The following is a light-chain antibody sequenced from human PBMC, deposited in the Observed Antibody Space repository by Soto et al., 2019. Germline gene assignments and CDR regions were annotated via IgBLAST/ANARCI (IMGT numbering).Light chain of an antibody. CDR2: AAS. V-gene: IGKV3-15*01. CDR3: LQYNNWPPLT. J-gene: IGKJ5*01. CDR1: QTVKTN. Sequence: EIVMTQSPATLSLSPGEGATLSCRASQTVKTNLDWYQHKPGQAPRLLIYAASTSATGVPDRFSGSGSVTEFTLTISSLQSEDFAVYYCLQYNNWPPLTFGQGTRLEIK.